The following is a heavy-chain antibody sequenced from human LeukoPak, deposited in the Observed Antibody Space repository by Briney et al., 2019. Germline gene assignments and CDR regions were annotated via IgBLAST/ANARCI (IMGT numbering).Heavy chain of an antibody. J-gene: IGHJ5*02. CDR3: AKHHAYRSWAIWWFDP. CDR2: IRNDGSNK. CDR1: GFTFSSYG. V-gene: IGHV3-30*02. Sequence: GGSLRLSCAASGFTFSSYGMHWVRQAPGKGLEWVAFIRNDGSNKYYADSVKGRFTISRDNSKNTLYLQMNSLRAEDTAVYYCAKHHAYRSWAIWWFDPWGQGTLVTVSS. D-gene: IGHD3-3*01.